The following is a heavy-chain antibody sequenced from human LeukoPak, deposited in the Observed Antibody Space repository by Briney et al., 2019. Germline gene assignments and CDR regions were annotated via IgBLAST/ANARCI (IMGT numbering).Heavy chain of an antibody. V-gene: IGHV3-48*01. D-gene: IGHD6-13*01. CDR2: ISSSSSTI. J-gene: IGHJ6*02. CDR3: AREGLGTGYSSSWSDYYYYGMDV. CDR1: GFTFSSYI. Sequence: GGSLRLSCAASGFTFSSYIMNWVRQAPGKGLEWISYISSSSSTIYYADSVKGRFTISRDNAKNSLYLQMNSLRAEDTAVYYCAREGLGTGYSSSWSDYYYYGMDVWGQGTTVTVSS.